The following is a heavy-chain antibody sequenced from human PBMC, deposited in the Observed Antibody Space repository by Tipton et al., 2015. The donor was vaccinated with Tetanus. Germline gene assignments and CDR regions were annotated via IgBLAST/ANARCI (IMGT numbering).Heavy chain of an antibody. V-gene: IGHV4-30-2*01. CDR1: GGSINSGTYS. CDR2: IYQTDST. J-gene: IGHJ4*02. Sequence: TLSLTCTVSGGSINSGTYSWGWIRQPPGQGLEWLGYIYQTDSTYYNPSVRSRLTLSIQRSKNQVSLRLSSVTAADTAVYYCVRGRGLGAYSFGFEYWGQGALVTVSS. D-gene: IGHD5-12*01. CDR3: VRGRGLGAYSFGFEY.